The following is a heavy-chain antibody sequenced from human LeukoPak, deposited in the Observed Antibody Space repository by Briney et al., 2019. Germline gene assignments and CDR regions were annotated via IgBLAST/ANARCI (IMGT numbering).Heavy chain of an antibody. CDR3: ARDPGYGGDSGLDY. CDR1: GYTFTSYG. V-gene: IGHV1-18*01. D-gene: IGHD4-23*01. CDR2: ISASNGNT. J-gene: IGHJ4*02. Sequence: ASVKVSCKASGYTFTSYGISWVRQAPGQGLEWMGWISASNGNTNYAQKVQGRVTMTTDTSTSTAYMELRSPRSDDTAVYYCARDPGYGGDSGLDYWGQGTLVTVSS.